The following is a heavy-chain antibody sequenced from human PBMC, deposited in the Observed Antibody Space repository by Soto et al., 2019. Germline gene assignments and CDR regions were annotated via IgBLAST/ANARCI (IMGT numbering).Heavy chain of an antibody. J-gene: IGHJ6*04. D-gene: IGHD3-16*02. V-gene: IGHV1-69*06. CDR1: GGTFSAYA. CDR2: ILPLSGTS. CDR3: ARTNPTKYYDYVWGDYRREGMDV. Sequence: SVKFSCKASGGTFSAYAISWVRQAPGQGLEWMGGILPLSGTSNYTQRFQGRVTITADKSTSTAYMELSSLRSDDTAVYYCARTNPTKYYDYVWGDYRREGMDVWGEGTKVTVSS.